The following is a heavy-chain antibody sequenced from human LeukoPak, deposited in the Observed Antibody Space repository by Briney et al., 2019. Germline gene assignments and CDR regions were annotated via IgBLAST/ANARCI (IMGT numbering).Heavy chain of an antibody. V-gene: IGHV3-23*01. CDR2: ISGSGGGT. D-gene: IGHD1-1*01. CDR3: AKLGTERRDFDY. J-gene: IGHJ4*02. CDR1: GISLSNYG. Sequence: PGGSLRLSCAVSGISLSNYGMSWVRQAPGKGLEWVAGISGSGGGTNYADSVKGRFTISSDNPKNTLYLQMNSLRAEDTAVYYCAKLGTERRDFDYWGQGTLVTVSS.